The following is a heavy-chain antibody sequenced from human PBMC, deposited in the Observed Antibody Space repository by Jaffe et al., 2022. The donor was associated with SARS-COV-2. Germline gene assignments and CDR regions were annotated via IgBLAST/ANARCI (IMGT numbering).Heavy chain of an antibody. Sequence: QVQLQESGPGLVKPSQTLSLTCTVSGGSISSGSYYWTWIRQPAGKGLEWIGHIYFNGRTNYNPALESRVTISLDMSKNQFSLKLSSVTAADTGVYHCARTPTRYSSSPPLMDVWGQGTTVTVSS. D-gene: IGHD6-13*01. V-gene: IGHV4-61*02. CDR1: GGSISSGSYY. CDR3: ARTPTRYSSSPPLMDV. J-gene: IGHJ6*02. CDR2: IYFNGRT.